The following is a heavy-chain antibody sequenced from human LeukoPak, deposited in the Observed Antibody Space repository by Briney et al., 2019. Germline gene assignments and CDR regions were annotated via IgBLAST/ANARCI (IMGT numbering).Heavy chain of an antibody. CDR3: ARDPGHSGQFDY. D-gene: IGHD5-12*01. CDR2: IYSSGST. CDR1: GGSISSYY. V-gene: IGHV4-4*07. Sequence: SETLSLTCTVSGGSISSYYWSWIRQPAGKGLEWIGRIYSSGSTNYNPSLKSRVTMSVDTSKNQFSLKLTSVTAADTAVYYCARDPGHSGQFDYWGQGTLVTVSS. J-gene: IGHJ4*02.